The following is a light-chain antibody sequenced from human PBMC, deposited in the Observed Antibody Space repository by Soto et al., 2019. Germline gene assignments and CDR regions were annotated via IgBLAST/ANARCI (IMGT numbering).Light chain of an antibody. V-gene: IGLV1-44*01. CDR1: SSNIGSYT. J-gene: IGLJ1*01. CDR3: CSYAGSNNYYL. Sequence: QSVLTQPPSASGTPGQTVTVSCSGSSSNIGSYTVNWYQQLPGTAPKLVIYSNHQRPSGVPDRFSGSKSGTSASLAISGLQSEDEADYYCCSYAGSNNYYLFGPGTKLTVL. CDR2: SNH.